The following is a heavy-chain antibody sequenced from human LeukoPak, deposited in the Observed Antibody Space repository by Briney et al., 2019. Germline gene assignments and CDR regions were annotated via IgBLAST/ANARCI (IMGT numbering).Heavy chain of an antibody. D-gene: IGHD5-12*01. V-gene: IGHV2-70*01. CDR2: IDWDDDK. CDR3: ARIRGYSGYDG. Sequence: SGPALVKPTQTLTLTCTFSGFSLSTSGMCVSXXXXXXXXXXEWLALIDWDDDKYYSTSLKTRLTISKDTSKNQVVLTMTNMDPVDTATYYCARIRGYSGYDGWGQGTLVTVSS. J-gene: IGHJ4*02. CDR1: GFSLSTSGMC.